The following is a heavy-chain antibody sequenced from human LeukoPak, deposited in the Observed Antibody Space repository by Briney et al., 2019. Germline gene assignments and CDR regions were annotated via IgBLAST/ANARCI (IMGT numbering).Heavy chain of an antibody. CDR3: ARRGYLSDWYYLDH. J-gene: IGHJ4*02. CDR2: IKKDGGEK. V-gene: IGHV3-7*01. CDR1: GFTFSNHG. Sequence: GGSLRLSCAASGFTFSNHGMAWVRQAPGKGLEWVANIKKDGGEKYYVDSVKGRFTISRDNAKNSLYLQMSNLRGADTAVYHCARRGYLSDWYYLDHWGQGILVTVSS. D-gene: IGHD3-9*01.